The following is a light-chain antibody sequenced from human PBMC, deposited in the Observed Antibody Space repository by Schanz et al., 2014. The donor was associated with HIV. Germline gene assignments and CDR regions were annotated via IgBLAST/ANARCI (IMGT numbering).Light chain of an antibody. J-gene: IGLJ2*01. CDR2: GNN. V-gene: IGLV1-40*01. CDR1: SSNIGAGYD. CDR3: QSSDRSLRGVV. Sequence: QSVLTQPPSMAGAPGQSITISCTGNSSNIGAGYDVHWYQQLPETAPKLLIYGNNNRPSGVPDRFSGSKSGTSASLAITGLRTEDEAVYYCQSSDRSLRGVVFGGGTQLTVL.